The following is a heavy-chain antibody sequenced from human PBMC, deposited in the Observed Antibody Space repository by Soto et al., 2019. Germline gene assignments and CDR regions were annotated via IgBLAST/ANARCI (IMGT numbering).Heavy chain of an antibody. CDR1: GYSFTSYW. J-gene: IGHJ5*02. CDR3: ARAGEWLRLMSPLVP. D-gene: IGHD5-12*01. Sequence: GESLKISCKGSGYSFTSYWIGWVRQMPGKGLEWMGIIYPGDSDTRYSPSFQGQVTISADKSISTAYLQWSSLKASDTAMYFCARAGEWLRLMSPLVPWGEVSLVTFP. CDR2: IYPGDSDT. V-gene: IGHV5-51*01.